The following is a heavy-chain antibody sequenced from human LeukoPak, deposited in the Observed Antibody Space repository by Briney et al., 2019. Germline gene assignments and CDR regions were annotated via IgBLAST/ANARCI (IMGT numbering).Heavy chain of an antibody. J-gene: IGHJ4*02. D-gene: IGHD3-10*01. CDR1: GGSFSGYY. CDR3: ARGRSYYYGSASYYKPIKLALFDY. Sequence: PSETLSLTCAVYGGSFSGYYWSWIRQPPGKGLEWIGEINHSGSTNYNPSLKSRVTISVDTSKNQFSLKLSSVTAADTAVYYCARGRSYYYGSASYYKPIKLALFDYWGQGTLVTVSS. CDR2: INHSGST. V-gene: IGHV4-34*01.